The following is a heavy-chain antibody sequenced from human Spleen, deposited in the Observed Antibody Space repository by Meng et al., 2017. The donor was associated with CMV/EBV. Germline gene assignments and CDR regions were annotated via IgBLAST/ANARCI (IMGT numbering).Heavy chain of an antibody. J-gene: IGHJ3*02. CDR2: ISYDGSNK. V-gene: IGHV3-30-3*01. CDR1: GFTFSSYA. D-gene: IGHD2-2*02. Sequence: GESLKISCAASGFTFSSYAMHWVRQAPGKGLEWVAAISYDGSNKYYADSVKGRFTISRDNSKNTLYLQMNSLRAEDTAVYYCARDIYCSSTSCYRGAFDIWGQGTMVTVSS. CDR3: ARDIYCSSTSCYRGAFDI.